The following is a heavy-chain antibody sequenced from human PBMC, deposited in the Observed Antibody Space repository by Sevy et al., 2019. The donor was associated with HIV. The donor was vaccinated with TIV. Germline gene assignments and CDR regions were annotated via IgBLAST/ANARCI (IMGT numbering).Heavy chain of an antibody. Sequence: ASVKVSCKVSGYTLTELSMHWVRQPPGKGLEWMGGFDPEDGETLYAQKFQGRVTITQAKSTDKAYMELSSLRAEDTAVYYCATPSIAARLAFDYWGQGTLVTVSS. CDR1: GYTLTELS. CDR2: FDPEDGET. J-gene: IGHJ4*02. D-gene: IGHD6-6*01. V-gene: IGHV1-24*01. CDR3: ATPSIAARLAFDY.